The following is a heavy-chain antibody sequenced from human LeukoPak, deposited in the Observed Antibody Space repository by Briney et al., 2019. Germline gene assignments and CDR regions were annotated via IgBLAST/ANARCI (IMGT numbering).Heavy chain of an antibody. CDR3: ARDFAVTGLTHDY. V-gene: IGHV4-34*01. Sequence: GSLRLSCAASGFTFSSYAMSWVRQPPGKGLEWIGEINHSGSTNYNPSLKSRVTISVDTSKNQFSLKLSSVTAADTAVYYCARDFAVTGLTHDYWGQGTLVTISS. CDR1: GFTFSSYA. CDR2: INHSGST. J-gene: IGHJ4*02. D-gene: IGHD6-19*01.